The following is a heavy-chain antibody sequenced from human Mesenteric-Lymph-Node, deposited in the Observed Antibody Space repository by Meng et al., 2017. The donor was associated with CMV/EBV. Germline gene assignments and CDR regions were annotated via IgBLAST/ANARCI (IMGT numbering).Heavy chain of an antibody. CDR2: IDSTTSYI. CDR1: GFSFSAYS. D-gene: IGHD2-2*01. V-gene: IGHV3-21*01. Sequence: GESLKISCAASGFSFSAYSMNWVRQAPGKGLEWVSFIDSTTSYIYYADSLKGRFTISRDNAKNSLYLQMNSLRAEDTAVYYCARSGSYCSSTSCLSGAFDIWGQGTMVTVSS. CDR3: ARSGSYCSSTSCLSGAFDI. J-gene: IGHJ3*02.